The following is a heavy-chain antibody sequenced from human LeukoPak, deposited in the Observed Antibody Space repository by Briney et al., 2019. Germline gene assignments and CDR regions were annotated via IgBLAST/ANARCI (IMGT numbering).Heavy chain of an antibody. CDR1: GFTVSSNY. V-gene: IGHV3-53*01. D-gene: IGHD2-15*01. Sequence: GGSLRLSCAASGFTVSSNYMSWVRQAPGKGLEWVSVIYSGGSTYYADSVKGRLTISRDNSKNTLYLQMNSLRAEDTAVYYCASYKMVAATRVDYWGQGTLVTVSS. CDR3: ASYKMVAATRVDY. CDR2: IYSGGST. J-gene: IGHJ4*02.